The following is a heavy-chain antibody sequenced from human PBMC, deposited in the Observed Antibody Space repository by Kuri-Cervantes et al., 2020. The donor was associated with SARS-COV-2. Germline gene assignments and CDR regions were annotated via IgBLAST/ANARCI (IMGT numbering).Heavy chain of an antibody. J-gene: IGHJ4*02. CDR3: ARGWSGYSLYYFDY. D-gene: IGHD3-3*01. V-gene: IGHV1-18*01. CDR2: ISAYNGNT. Sequence: ASVKVSCKASGYAFTSYGISWVRQAPGQGLEWMGWISAYNGNTNYAQKLQGRVTMTTDTSTSTAYMELRSLRSDDTAVYYCARGWSGYSLYYFDYWGQGTLVTVSS. CDR1: GYAFTSYG.